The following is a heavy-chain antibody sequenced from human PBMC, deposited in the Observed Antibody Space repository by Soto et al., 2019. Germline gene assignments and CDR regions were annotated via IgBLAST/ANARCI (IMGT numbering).Heavy chain of an antibody. CDR2: INAGNGNT. CDR3: ATAIADDAFDI. J-gene: IGHJ3*02. D-gene: IGHD2-2*01. CDR1: GYTFTSYA. V-gene: IGHV1-3*01. Sequence: GASVKVSCKASGYTFTSYAMHWVRQAPGQRLEWMGWINAGNGNTKYSQKFQGRVTITRDTSASTAYMGLSSLRSEDTAVYYCATAIADDAFDIWGRGTMVTVSS.